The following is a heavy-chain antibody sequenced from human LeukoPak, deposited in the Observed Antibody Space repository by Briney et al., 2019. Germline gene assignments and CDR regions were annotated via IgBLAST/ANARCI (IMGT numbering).Heavy chain of an antibody. CDR3: ARLPYSGSYWGGHY. CDR1: GYTFSGHY. J-gene: IGHJ4*02. V-gene: IGHV1-18*04. CDR2: ISAYNGNT. Sequence: ASVKVSCKTSGYTFSGHYMHWVRQAPGQGLEWMGWISAYNGNTNYAQKLQGRVTMTTDTSTSTAYMELRSLRSDDTAVYYCARLPYSGSYWGGHYWGQGTLVTVSS. D-gene: IGHD1-26*01.